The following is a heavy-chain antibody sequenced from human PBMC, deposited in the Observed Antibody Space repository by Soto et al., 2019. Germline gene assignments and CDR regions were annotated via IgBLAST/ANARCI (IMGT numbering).Heavy chain of an antibody. V-gene: IGHV3-21*01. D-gene: IGHD6-13*01. Sequence: GGSLRLSCAASGFTFSSYSMNWVRQAPGKGLEWVSSISSSSSYIYYADSVKGRFTISRDNAKNSLYLQMNSLRAEDTAVYYCASSYRGYSSSLAGDYWGQGTLVTVSS. CDR1: GFTFSSYS. CDR2: ISSSSSYI. J-gene: IGHJ4*02. CDR3: ASSYRGYSSSLAGDY.